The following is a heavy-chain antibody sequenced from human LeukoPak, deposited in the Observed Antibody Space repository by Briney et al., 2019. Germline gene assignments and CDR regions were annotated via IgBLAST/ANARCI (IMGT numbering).Heavy chain of an antibody. CDR1: GFTFDDYA. CDR2: ISWNSGSI. CDR3: ARAASSGYYSHAFDI. J-gene: IGHJ3*02. D-gene: IGHD3-22*01. V-gene: IGHV3-9*01. Sequence: GGSLRLSCAASGFTFDDYAMHWVRQAPGKGLEWVSGISWNSGSIGYADSVKGRFTISRDNAKNSLYLQMNSLRAEDTAVYYCARAASSGYYSHAFDIWGQGTMVTVSS.